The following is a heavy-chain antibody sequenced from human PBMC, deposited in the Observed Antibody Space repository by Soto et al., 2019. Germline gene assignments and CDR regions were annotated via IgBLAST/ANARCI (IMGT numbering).Heavy chain of an antibody. J-gene: IGHJ6*02. CDR1: GNNFTNYW. CDR3: VRHGEQERLMIPDYYYGMDV. D-gene: IGHD3-16*01. V-gene: IGHV5-10-1*01. CDR2: IDPSDSYT. Sequence: VQSLKIACKDSGNNFTNYWISWVRQMPGKGLEWVGRIDPSDSYTYYSPSLQGHVTISADKSMSTAYLQWSSLKASDTAMYYCVRHGEQERLMIPDYYYGMDVWGQGTRFTVAS.